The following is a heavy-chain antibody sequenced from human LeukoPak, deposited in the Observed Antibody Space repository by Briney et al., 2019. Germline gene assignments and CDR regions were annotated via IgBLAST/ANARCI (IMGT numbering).Heavy chain of an antibody. D-gene: IGHD5-24*01. V-gene: IGHV3-30-3*01. Sequence: GGSLRLSCAASGFTFSSYAMHWVRRAPGKGLEWVAVISYDGSNKYYADSVKGRFTISRDNSKNTLYLQMNSLRAEDTAVYYCARDGYNYFDYWGQGTLVTVSS. CDR3: ARDGYNYFDY. J-gene: IGHJ4*02. CDR1: GFTFSSYA. CDR2: ISYDGSNK.